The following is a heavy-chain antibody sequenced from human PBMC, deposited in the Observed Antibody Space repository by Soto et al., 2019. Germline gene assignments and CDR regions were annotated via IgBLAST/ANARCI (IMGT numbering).Heavy chain of an antibody. CDR3: ARDVYSSSWYGGHYYYYGMDV. J-gene: IGHJ6*02. CDR2: ISSSSSYI. CDR1: GFTFSDYY. D-gene: IGHD6-13*01. V-gene: IGHV3-11*06. Sequence: QVQLVESGGGLVKPGGSLRLSCAASGFTFSDYYMSWIRQAPGKGLEWVSYISSSSSYIYYADSVKGRFTISRDNAKNSLYLQMNSLRAEDTAVYYCARDVYSSSWYGGHYYYYGMDVWGQGTTVTVSS.